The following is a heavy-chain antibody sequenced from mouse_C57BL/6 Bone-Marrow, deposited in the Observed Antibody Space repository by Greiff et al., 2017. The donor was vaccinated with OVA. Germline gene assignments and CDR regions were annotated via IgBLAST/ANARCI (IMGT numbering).Heavy chain of an antibody. CDR3: ARYKGRVAVDYFDY. D-gene: IGHD1-1*01. V-gene: IGHV7-3*01. CDR2: IRNKPNGSTT. J-gene: IGHJ2*01. Sequence: EVHLVESGGGLVQPGDSLSLSCAASGFTFTNYYMSWVRQPPGKALEWLAFIRNKPNGSTTEYSASVKGRFTISRDNSQSILYLQMHALRAEDSATYYGARYKGRVAVDYFDYWGQGTALTVSS. CDR1: GFTFTNYY.